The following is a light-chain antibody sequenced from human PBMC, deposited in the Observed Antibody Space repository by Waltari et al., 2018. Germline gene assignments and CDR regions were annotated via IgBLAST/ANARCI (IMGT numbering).Light chain of an antibody. CDR3: QQYNNLHLT. J-gene: IGKJ4*01. V-gene: IGKV3-15*01. Sequence: EVVMTQSPATLSVSPGERATLSCRASQSVSSNLAWYQQKPGQAPRLLIYGASTRATGIPARVSASWSGTEFTLTIRSLRSEAFAVYYCQQYNNLHLTFGGGTTVEIK. CDR1: QSVSSN. CDR2: GAS.